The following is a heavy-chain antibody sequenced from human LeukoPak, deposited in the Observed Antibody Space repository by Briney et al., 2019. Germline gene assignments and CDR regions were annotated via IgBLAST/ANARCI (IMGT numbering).Heavy chain of an antibody. CDR1: GGSFSDYF. Sequence: SETLSLTCAVYGGSFSDYFWGWIRQPPGKGLEWIGEINHCGRTYYNPSLKSRVTISVDTSKNQFSLNLSSVTAADTAVYYCARDVVVVPAAIHYGMDVWGQGTTVTVSS. V-gene: IGHV4-34*01. CDR3: ARDVVVVPAAIHYGMDV. J-gene: IGHJ6*02. CDR2: INHCGRT. D-gene: IGHD2-2*01.